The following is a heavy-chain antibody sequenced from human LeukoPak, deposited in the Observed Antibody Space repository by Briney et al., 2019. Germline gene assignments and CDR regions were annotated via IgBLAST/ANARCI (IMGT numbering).Heavy chain of an antibody. CDR1: GYTFTSYG. CDR2: ISAYNGNT. D-gene: IGHD5-18*01. V-gene: IGHV1-18*01. Sequence: ASVKVSCKASGYTFTSYGISWVRQAPGQGLEWMGWISAYNGNTNYAQKLQGRVTMTTDTSTSTAYMELRSLRSDDTAVYYCATGFRRQLGLNRLHFDYWGQGTLVTVSS. CDR3: ATGFRRQLGLNRLHFDY. J-gene: IGHJ4*02.